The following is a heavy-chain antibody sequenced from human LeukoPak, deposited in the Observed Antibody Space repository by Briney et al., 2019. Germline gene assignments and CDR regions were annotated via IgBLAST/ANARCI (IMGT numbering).Heavy chain of an antibody. Sequence: GGSLRLSCAASGFIFSSFAMNWVRQAPGKGLEWVSSISSSNSYIYYADSVKGRFTISRDNAKNSLYLQMNSLRAEDTAVYYCARGLYDSVGYYIYYYYYMDVWGKGTTVTISS. D-gene: IGHD3-22*01. V-gene: IGHV3-21*01. CDR3: ARGLYDSVGYYIYYYYYMDV. J-gene: IGHJ6*03. CDR1: GFIFSSFA. CDR2: ISSSNSYI.